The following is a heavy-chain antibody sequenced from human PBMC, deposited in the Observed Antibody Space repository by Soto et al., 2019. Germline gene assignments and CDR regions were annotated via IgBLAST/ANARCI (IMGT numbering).Heavy chain of an antibody. Sequence: QVQLQQWGAGLLKPSETLSLTCAVYGGSFSGYYWSWIRQPPGKGLEWIGEINHSGSTNYNPSLKSRVTISVDTSKNQFSLKLSSVTAADTAVYYCARSGGSSWYGHNWIDPWGQGTLVTVSS. CDR2: INHSGST. CDR1: GGSFSGYY. J-gene: IGHJ5*02. V-gene: IGHV4-34*01. D-gene: IGHD6-13*01. CDR3: ARSGGSSWYGHNWIDP.